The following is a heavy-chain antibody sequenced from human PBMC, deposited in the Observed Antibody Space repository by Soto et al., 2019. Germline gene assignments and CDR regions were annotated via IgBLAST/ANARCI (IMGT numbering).Heavy chain of an antibody. D-gene: IGHD4-17*01. V-gene: IGHV2-26*01. Sequence: SGPTLVNPTQALTLTCTFSGSSLTFSGVGVSWIRQPPGKALEWHANIFSNDEKSYSTSLKSRLTISKDTSKSQVVLTMTNMDPVDTATYYCARIRPAVTNCPDYWGQGTMVTDSS. CDR2: IFSNDEK. CDR1: GSSLTFSGVG. CDR3: ARIRPAVTNCPDY. J-gene: IGHJ4*02.